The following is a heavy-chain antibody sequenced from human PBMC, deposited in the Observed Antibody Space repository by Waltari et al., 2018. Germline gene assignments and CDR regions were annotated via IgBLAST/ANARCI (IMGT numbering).Heavy chain of an antibody. D-gene: IGHD3-22*01. CDR1: GFTFSSYA. Sequence: QVQLVESGGGVVQPGRSLRLSCAASGFTFSSYALHWVRQAPGKGLVWVAVISYDGSNKYYADSVKGRFTISRDNSKNTLYLQMNSLRAEDTAVYYCARDRGPYYDSSGSPFDYWGQGTLVTVSS. CDR2: ISYDGSNK. V-gene: IGHV3-30-3*01. CDR3: ARDRGPYYDSSGSPFDY. J-gene: IGHJ4*02.